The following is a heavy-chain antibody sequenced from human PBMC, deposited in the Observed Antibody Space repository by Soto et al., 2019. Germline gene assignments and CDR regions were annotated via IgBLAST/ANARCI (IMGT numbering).Heavy chain of an antibody. V-gene: IGHV3-23*01. D-gene: IGHD6-19*01. Sequence: EVQLLESGGGLVQPGGSLRLSCAASGFTFSSYAMSWVRQAPGKGLEWVSAISGSGGSTYYAGSVKGRFTISRDNSKNTLYLQMNSLRAEDTAVYYCAKDRSRGWYRGYDMDVWGQGTTVTVSS. CDR3: AKDRSRGWYRGYDMDV. J-gene: IGHJ6*02. CDR1: GFTFSSYA. CDR2: ISGSGGST.